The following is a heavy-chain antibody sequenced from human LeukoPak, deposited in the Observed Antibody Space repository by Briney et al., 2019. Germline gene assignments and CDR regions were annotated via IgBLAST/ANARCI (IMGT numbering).Heavy chain of an antibody. J-gene: IGHJ4*02. V-gene: IGHV3-23*01. Sequence: QPGGSLRLSCAASGFTVRSNYMTWVRQAPGKGLEWVSAISGSGGSTYYADSVKGRFTISRDNSKNTLYLQMNSLRAEDTAVYYCAKETEPEYSGSYLPCLDYWGQGTLVTVSS. D-gene: IGHD1-26*01. CDR1: GFTVRSNY. CDR2: ISGSGGST. CDR3: AKETEPEYSGSYLPCLDY.